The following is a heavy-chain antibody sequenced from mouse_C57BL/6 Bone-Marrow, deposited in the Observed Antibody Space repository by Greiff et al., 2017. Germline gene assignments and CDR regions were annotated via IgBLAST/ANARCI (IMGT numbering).Heavy chain of an antibody. CDR3: ARGGYYSNFLAY. CDR2: IYPRSGNT. D-gene: IGHD2-5*01. CDR1: GYTFTSYG. V-gene: IGHV1-81*01. Sequence: QVQLQQSGAELARPGASVKLSCKASGYTFTSYGISWVKQRTGQGLEWIGEIYPRSGNTYYNEKFKGKATLTADKSSSTAYMELRSLTSEDSAVYVCARGGYYSNFLAYWGQGTLVTVSA. J-gene: IGHJ3*01.